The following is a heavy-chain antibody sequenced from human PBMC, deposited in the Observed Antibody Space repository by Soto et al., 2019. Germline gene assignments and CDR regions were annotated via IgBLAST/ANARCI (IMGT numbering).Heavy chain of an antibody. CDR2: IIPIFGTA. Sequence: QVQLVQSGAEVKKPGSSVKVSCKASGGTFSSYAISWVRQAPGQGLEWMGGIIPIFGTANYAQKFQGRVTITADESTSTAYMEMSSLRSEDTAVYYCARSAKTVVAAFGRNWFDPWGQGTLGTVSS. V-gene: IGHV1-69*01. CDR3: ARSAKTVVAAFGRNWFDP. J-gene: IGHJ5*02. D-gene: IGHD2-15*01. CDR1: GGTFSSYA.